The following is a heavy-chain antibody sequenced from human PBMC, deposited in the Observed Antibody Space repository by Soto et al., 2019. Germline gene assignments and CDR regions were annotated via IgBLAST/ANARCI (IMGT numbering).Heavy chain of an antibody. CDR3: ARRWIQLWLPAFDM. Sequence: TSETLSLTCTVSGGSISSGDYYWSWIRQPPGKGLEWIGSIYYSGSTYYNPSLKSRVTISVDTSKNQFSLKLSSVTAADTAVYYCARRWIQLWLPAFDMWGQGTMVTVSS. CDR2: IYYSGST. CDR1: GGSISSGDYY. D-gene: IGHD5-18*01. J-gene: IGHJ3*02. V-gene: IGHV4-39*01.